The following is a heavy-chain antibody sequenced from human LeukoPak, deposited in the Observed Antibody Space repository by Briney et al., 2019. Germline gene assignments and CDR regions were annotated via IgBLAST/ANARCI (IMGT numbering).Heavy chain of an antibody. CDR1: GFTVSSNY. Sequence: GGSLRLSCAASGFTVSSNYMSWARQAPGKGLEWVSVIYSGGSTYYADSVKGRFTISRDNPNTTLSLQMTSRRTEDPAIYSCGRDREAAQVVVTFDAFVMWGQGTRVIVSS. CDR2: IYSGGST. D-gene: IGHD3-22*01. V-gene: IGHV3-53*05. CDR3: GRDREAAQVVVTFDAFVM. J-gene: IGHJ3*02.